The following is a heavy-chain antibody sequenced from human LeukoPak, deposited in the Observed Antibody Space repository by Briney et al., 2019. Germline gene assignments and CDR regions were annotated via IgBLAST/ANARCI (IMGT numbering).Heavy chain of an antibody. J-gene: IGHJ4*02. CDR2: IYSGGST. V-gene: IGHV3-53*01. CDR3: ASAFIEASLGELSFDY. CDR1: GFTVSSNY. D-gene: IGHD3-16*02. Sequence: GGSLRLSCAASGFTVSSNYMSWVRQAPGKGLEWVSVIYSGGSTYYADSVKGRFTISRDNSKNTLYLQMNSLRAEDTAVYYCASAFIEASLGELSFDYWGQGTLVTVSS.